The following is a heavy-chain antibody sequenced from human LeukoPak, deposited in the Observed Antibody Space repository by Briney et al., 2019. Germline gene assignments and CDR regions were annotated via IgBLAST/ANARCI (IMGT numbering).Heavy chain of an antibody. Sequence: ASVKVSCKASGYTFTSYGISWVRQAPGQGREWMGWISAYNGNTNYAQKFQGRVTMTRDTSISTAYMELSRLRSDDTAVYYCARGELGYCSSTSCYYYYDSSGFDYWGQGTLVTVSS. CDR2: ISAYNGNT. V-gene: IGHV1-18*01. D-gene: IGHD2-2*01. CDR3: ARGELGYCSSTSCYYYYDSSGFDY. J-gene: IGHJ4*02. CDR1: GYTFTSYG.